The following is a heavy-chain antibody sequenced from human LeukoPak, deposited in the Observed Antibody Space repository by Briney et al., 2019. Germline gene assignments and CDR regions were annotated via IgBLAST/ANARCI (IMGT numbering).Heavy chain of an antibody. Sequence: GGSLRLSCAASGFPFSDYYMSWVRQAPGKGLEWVSSTSSNGSSLFYADSVEGRFTISRYNARNSMYLQMNSLRDEDTAVYYCARSTSRGECKHPPDAFNRWGQGTVVTVGS. CDR3: ARSTSRGECKHPPDAFNR. CDR1: GFPFSDYY. V-gene: IGHV3-11*01. D-gene: IGHD2-21*01. CDR2: TSSNGSSL. J-gene: IGHJ3*02.